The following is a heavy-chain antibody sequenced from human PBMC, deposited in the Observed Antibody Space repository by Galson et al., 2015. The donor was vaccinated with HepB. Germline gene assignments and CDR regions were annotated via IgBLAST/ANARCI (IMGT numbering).Heavy chain of an antibody. Sequence: SVKVSCKASGYTFTGYYMHWVRQAPGQGLEWMGWINPNSGGTNYAQKFQGRVTMTRDTSISTAYMELSRLRSDDTAVYYCARGEGRVTRPPQFWGQGTLVTVSS. V-gene: IGHV1-2*02. CDR3: ARGEGRVTRPPQF. CDR1: GYTFTGYY. CDR2: INPNSGGT. D-gene: IGHD5-18*01. J-gene: IGHJ4*02.